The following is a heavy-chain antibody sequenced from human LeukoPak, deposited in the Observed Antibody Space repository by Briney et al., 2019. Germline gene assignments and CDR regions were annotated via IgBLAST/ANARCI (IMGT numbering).Heavy chain of an antibody. Sequence: GGSLRLSCAASGFTFSSYWMSWVRQAPGKGLEWVANIKQDGSEKYYVDSVKGRFTLSRDNAKNSLYLQMNSLRAEDTAVYYCERVAIAVAIIDYWGQGTLVTVSS. V-gene: IGHV3-7*01. D-gene: IGHD6-19*01. J-gene: IGHJ4*02. CDR2: IKQDGSEK. CDR1: GFTFSSYW. CDR3: ERVAIAVAIIDY.